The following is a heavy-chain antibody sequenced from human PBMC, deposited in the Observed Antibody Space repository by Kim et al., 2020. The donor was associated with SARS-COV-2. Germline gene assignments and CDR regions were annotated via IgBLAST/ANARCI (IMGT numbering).Heavy chain of an antibody. J-gene: IGHJ4*02. D-gene: IGHD3-9*01. CDR3: AREDYDILTGYHFDY. CDR2: IYYSGST. CDR1: GGSISSSSYY. Sequence: SETLSLTCTVSGGSISSSSYYWGWIRQPPGKGLEWIGSIYYSGSTYYNPSLKSRVTISVDTSKNQFSLKLSSVTAADTAVYYCAREDYDILTGYHFDYWGQGTLVTVSS. V-gene: IGHV4-39*07.